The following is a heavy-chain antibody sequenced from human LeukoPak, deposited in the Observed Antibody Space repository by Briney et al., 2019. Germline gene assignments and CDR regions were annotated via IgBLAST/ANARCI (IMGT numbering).Heavy chain of an antibody. CDR1: GFTVSSNY. D-gene: IGHD4-23*01. V-gene: IGHV3-53*01. CDR2: IYSGGGA. Sequence: GGSLRLSCAASGFTVSSNYMSWVRQAPGKGLECVSVIYSGGGAYYADSVKGRFTISRDNSKNTLYLQMNSLRVEDTVVYYCARGRPHGNDYWGQGTLVTVSS. J-gene: IGHJ4*02. CDR3: ARGRPHGNDY.